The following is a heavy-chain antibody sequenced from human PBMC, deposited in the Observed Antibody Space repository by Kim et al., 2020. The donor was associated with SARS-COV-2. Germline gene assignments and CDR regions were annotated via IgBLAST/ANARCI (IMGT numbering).Heavy chain of an antibody. D-gene: IGHD3-22*01. V-gene: IGHV3-23*01. Sequence: SVKGRFTISRDNSKNTLYLQMNSLRAEDTAVYYCAKDLVYYYDSSAAMDVWGQGTTVTVSS. J-gene: IGHJ6*02. CDR3: AKDLVYYYDSSAAMDV.